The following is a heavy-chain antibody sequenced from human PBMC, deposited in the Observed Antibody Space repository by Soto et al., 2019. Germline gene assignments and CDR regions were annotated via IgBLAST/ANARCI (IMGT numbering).Heavy chain of an antibody. J-gene: IGHJ6*02. CDR2: IKKDGREK. CDR3: ARVSRYNRNDKYYGMDV. V-gene: IGHV3-7*01. D-gene: IGHD1-1*01. CDR1: GFTFSSYG. Sequence: EVQLVESGGGLVQPGGSLRLSCAASGFTFSSYGMSWVRQAPGKGLEWVANIKKDGREKYYVDSVKGRFTISRDNAKNTVYLQMNRLRAEDTAGYYCARVSRYNRNDKYYGMDVWGQGTMVTVSS.